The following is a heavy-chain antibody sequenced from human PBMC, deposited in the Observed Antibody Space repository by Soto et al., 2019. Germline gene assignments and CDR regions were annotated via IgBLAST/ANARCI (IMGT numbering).Heavy chain of an antibody. CDR1: GYTFTSYY. D-gene: IGHD2-2*01. J-gene: IGHJ3*02. CDR2: INPSGGST. Sequence: ASVKVSCKASGYTFTSYYMHWVRQAPGQGLEWMGIINPSGGSTSYAQKFQGRVTMTRDTSTSTVYMELSSLRSEDTAVYYCARVAVVVPAAFRDAFDIWGQGTMVTV. CDR3: ARVAVVVPAAFRDAFDI. V-gene: IGHV1-46*03.